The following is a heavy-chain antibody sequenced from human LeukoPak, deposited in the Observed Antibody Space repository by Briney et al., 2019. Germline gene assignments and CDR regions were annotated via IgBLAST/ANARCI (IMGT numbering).Heavy chain of an antibody. D-gene: IGHD2-2*01. CDR1: GFTFSSYW. CDR3: ARVNTYCNRTRCSLTFDY. Sequence: GVFLRLSCAASGFTFSSYWMSWVRQAPGKGLEWVANIKQDGSEKYYVDSVKGRFTISRDNAKNSLSVQMNSLRAEDTAVYYCARVNTYCNRTRCSLTFDYWGQGALVTVSS. CDR2: IKQDGSEK. V-gene: IGHV3-7*05. J-gene: IGHJ4*02.